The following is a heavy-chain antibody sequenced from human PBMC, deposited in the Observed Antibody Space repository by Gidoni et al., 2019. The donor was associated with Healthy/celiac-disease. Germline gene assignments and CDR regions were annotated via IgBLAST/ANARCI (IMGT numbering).Heavy chain of an antibody. CDR2: IRSKANSYAT. V-gene: IGHV3-73*02. CDR3: TSRDYGDYNAFDI. CDR1: GFSFRGSA. D-gene: IGHD4-17*01. Sequence: EVQLVESGGGLVQPGGSLKLPRAASGFSFRGSATHWVRQASGKGLEWVGRIRSKANSYATAYAASVKGRFTISRDDSKNTAYLQMNSLKTEDTAVYYCTSRDYGDYNAFDIWGQGTMVTVSS. J-gene: IGHJ3*02.